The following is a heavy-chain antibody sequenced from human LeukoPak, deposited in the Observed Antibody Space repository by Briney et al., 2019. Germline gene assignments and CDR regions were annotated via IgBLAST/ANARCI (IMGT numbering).Heavy chain of an antibody. CDR3: TTDSAHGGFYYYYYYMDV. D-gene: IGHD3-10*01. CDR1: GFTLSDAW. CDR2: IKSKTDGGTT. Sequence: GGSLRLSCVASGFTLSDAWMSWARQAPGKGLEWVGRIKSKTDGGTTDYAAPVKGRFTISRDDSKNTLYLQMNSLKTEDTAVYYCTTDSAHGGFYYYYYYMDVWGKGTTVTVSS. V-gene: IGHV3-15*01. J-gene: IGHJ6*03.